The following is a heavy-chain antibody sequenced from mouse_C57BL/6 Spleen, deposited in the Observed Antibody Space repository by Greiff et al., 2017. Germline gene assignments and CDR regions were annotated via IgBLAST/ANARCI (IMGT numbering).Heavy chain of an antibody. Sequence: QVQLQQPGAELVKPGASVKLSCKASGYTFTSYWMHWVKQRPGQGLEWIGMIHPNSGSTNYNEKFKSKATLTVDKSSSTAYMQLSSLTSEDSAVYYCARDYYYGSPYYAMDYWGQGTSVTVSS. CDR3: ARDYYYGSPYYAMDY. CDR1: GYTFTSYW. V-gene: IGHV1-64*01. CDR2: IHPNSGST. D-gene: IGHD1-1*01. J-gene: IGHJ4*01.